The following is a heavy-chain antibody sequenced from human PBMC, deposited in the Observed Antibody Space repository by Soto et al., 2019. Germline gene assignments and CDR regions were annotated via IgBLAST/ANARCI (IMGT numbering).Heavy chain of an antibody. J-gene: IGHJ4*02. CDR1: GYTFSTYG. V-gene: IGHV1-18*01. CDR2: ISTYTGKT. CDR3: ARDNGGLDC. D-gene: IGHD2-8*01. Sequence: QVQLVQSGIELKRPGASVKVSCKASGYTFSTYGLTWVRQAPGQGLEWLGWISTYTGKTNCAQRLQGRVNMTTDTSTSTAYLELRSLTSDDTAVYYCARDNGGLDCWGQGTLVTVSS.